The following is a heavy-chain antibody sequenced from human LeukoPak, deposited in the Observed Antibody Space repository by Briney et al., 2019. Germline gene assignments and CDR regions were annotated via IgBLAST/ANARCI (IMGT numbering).Heavy chain of an antibody. V-gene: IGHV1-2*02. D-gene: IGHD4-17*01. CDR2: IDPNSGDT. Sequence: ASVKVSCKASGYTFTDFYIHWVRQAPGQGLEWMGWIDPNSGDTKYVEKFQGRVTMTRDTSISTAYMDLSSLRSDDTAVYYCARAGYGDSDFDYWGQGTLVTVSS. CDR3: ARAGYGDSDFDY. J-gene: IGHJ4*02. CDR1: GYTFTDFY.